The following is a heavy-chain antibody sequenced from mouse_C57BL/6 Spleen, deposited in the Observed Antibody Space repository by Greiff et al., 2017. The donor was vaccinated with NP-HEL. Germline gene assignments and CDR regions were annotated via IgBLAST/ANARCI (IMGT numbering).Heavy chain of an antibody. D-gene: IGHD1-1*01. CDR3: TLNYYGSSYVWYFDV. Sequence: EVKLMESGGGLVQPGGSMKLSCAASGFTFSDAWMDWVRQSPEKGLEWVAEIRNKANNHATYYAESVKGRFTISRDDSKSSVYLQMNSLRAEDTGIYYCTLNYYGSSYVWYFDVWGTGTTVTVSS. CDR2: IRNKANNHAT. V-gene: IGHV6-6*01. J-gene: IGHJ1*03. CDR1: GFTFSDAW.